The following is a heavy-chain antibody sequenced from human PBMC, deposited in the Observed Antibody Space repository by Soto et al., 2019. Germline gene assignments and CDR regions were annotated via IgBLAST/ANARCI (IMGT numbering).Heavy chain of an antibody. CDR3: ARGGTRAYFHH. V-gene: IGHV4-31*01. D-gene: IGHD1-1*01. CDR2: IYDSGST. J-gene: IGHJ1*01. Sequence: QVQLQESGPGLVKPSQTLSLTCTVSGGSISSGGYYWSWIRQHPGKGLEWIGSIYDSGSTYYNPSLKSQVTISVDASKNQLSLKLASVTAADTAMYYCARGGTRAYFHHWGQGTLVTVSS. CDR1: GGSISSGGYY.